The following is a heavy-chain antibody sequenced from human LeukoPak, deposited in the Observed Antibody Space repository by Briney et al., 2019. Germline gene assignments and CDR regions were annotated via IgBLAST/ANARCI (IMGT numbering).Heavy chain of an antibody. CDR1: GGSISSSSYY. CDR3: ALTHPAAAGDRFDY. CDR2: IYYSGST. V-gene: IGHV4-39*07. D-gene: IGHD6-13*01. J-gene: IGHJ4*02. Sequence: PSETLSLTCTVSGGSISSSSYYWGWIRQPPGKGLEWIGSIYYSGSTNYNPSLKSRVTISVDTSKNQFSLKLSSVTAADTAVYYCALTHPAAAGDRFDYWGQGTLVTVSS.